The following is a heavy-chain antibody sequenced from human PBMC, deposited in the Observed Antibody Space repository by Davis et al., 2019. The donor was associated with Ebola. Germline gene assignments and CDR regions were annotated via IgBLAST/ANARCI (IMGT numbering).Heavy chain of an antibody. CDR2: IKQDGSEK. Sequence: GGSLRLSCAASGFTFSSYWMSWVRQAPGKGLEWVANIKQDGSEKYYVDSVKGRFTISRDNAKNSLYLQMNSLRAEDTAVYYCARARWIQLWLFDYWGQGTLVTVSS. CDR3: ARARWIQLWLFDY. V-gene: IGHV3-7*03. D-gene: IGHD5-18*01. J-gene: IGHJ4*02. CDR1: GFTFSSYW.